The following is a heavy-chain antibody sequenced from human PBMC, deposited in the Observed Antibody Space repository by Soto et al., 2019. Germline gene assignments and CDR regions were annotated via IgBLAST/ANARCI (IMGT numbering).Heavy chain of an antibody. V-gene: IGHV4-31*03. D-gene: IGHD3-10*01. CDR3: ARENLVRGVNFDY. J-gene: IGHJ4*02. CDR1: GGSISSGGYY. CDR2: IYYSVST. Sequence: QVQLQESGPGLVKPSQTLSLTCTVSGGSISSGGYYWSWIRQHPGKGLEWIGYIYYSVSTYYNPSRECRVSISVDTSMSQFFLKLSSVTAADTAVYYCARENLVRGVNFDYWGQGTLVTVSS.